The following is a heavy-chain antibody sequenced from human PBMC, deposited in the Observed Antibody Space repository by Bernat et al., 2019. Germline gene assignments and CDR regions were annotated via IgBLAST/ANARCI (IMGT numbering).Heavy chain of an antibody. CDR1: GFTFSNYA. D-gene: IGHD5-24*01. CDR2: ISSGGSTT. V-gene: IGHV3-74*02. J-gene: IGHJ4*02. Sequence: EVQLVESGGGLVQPGGSLRLSCAASGFTFSNYAMHWVRQVPGKGLVWVSRISSGGSTTYYADSVKGRFTISRDNTKNTLFVQMNSLRADDTAVYYWTSAAGVGYNGDYWGQGTLVTVSS. CDR3: TSAAGVGYNGDY.